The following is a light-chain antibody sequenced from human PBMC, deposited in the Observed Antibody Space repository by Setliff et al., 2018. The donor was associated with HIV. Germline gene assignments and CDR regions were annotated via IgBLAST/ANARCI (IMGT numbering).Light chain of an antibody. J-gene: IGKJ1*01. CDR3: QQYGSSSWT. CDR2: TAS. V-gene: IGKV1-8*01. CDR1: QNISSY. Sequence: AIRMTQSPSSFSASTGDRVTITCRASQNISSYLAWYQQKPGKAPKLLIFTASTLQSGVPSRFSGSGSGTDFTLTISCLQSEDFATYYCQQYGSSSWTFGQGTKV.